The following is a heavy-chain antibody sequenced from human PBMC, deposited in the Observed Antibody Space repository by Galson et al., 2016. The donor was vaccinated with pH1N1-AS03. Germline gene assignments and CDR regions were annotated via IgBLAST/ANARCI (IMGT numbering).Heavy chain of an antibody. CDR3: ARGITIFGLARPALDS. D-gene: IGHD3-3*01. Sequence: SLRLSCAVSGFSVSSKYMNWFRQAPGKGLEWISVIFTGGTTYYADSVRGRFTISRDDSRNTLYLQMNSLRNEDTAVYYCARGITIFGLARPALDSWGQGTRVTVSS. CDR2: IFTGGTT. J-gene: IGHJ4*02. V-gene: IGHV3-66*02. CDR1: GFSVSSKY.